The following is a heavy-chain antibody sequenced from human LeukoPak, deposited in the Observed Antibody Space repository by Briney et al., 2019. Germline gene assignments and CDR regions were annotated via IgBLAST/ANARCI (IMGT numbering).Heavy chain of an antibody. Sequence: PSETLSLTCAFYGGSFSGYSWSWVRQPPGKGLEWIGDINPRGNTYYNPSLKTRVTISVDMSKNHFSLKVSSVTAADTAVYYCARRSGSYSLWGQGTLVTVSS. J-gene: IGHJ4*02. V-gene: IGHV4-34*01. CDR1: GGSFSGYS. D-gene: IGHD3-10*01. CDR3: ARRSGSYSL. CDR2: INPRGNT.